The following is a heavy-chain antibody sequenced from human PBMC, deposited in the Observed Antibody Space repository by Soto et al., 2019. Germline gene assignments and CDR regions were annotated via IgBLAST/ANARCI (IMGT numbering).Heavy chain of an antibody. CDR2: TFYRSKWYN. CDR1: GDSVSSNSAA. CDR3: AKEGGNHYYYYAMDV. D-gene: IGHD1-26*01. J-gene: IGHJ6*02. Sequence: SQTLSLTCAISGDSVSSNSAAWSWIRQSPSRGLEWLGRTFYRSKWYNDYAVSVKGRITINPDTSKNLFSLQLNSVTPEDKAVYYCAKEGGNHYYYYAMDVWGQGTRVTVSS. V-gene: IGHV6-1*01.